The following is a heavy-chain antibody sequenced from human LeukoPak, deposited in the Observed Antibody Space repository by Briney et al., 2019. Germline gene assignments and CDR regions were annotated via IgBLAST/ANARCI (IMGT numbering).Heavy chain of an antibody. V-gene: IGHV1-69*04. CDR1: GDTFSKYG. CDR3: ARESLSATPIFDF. D-gene: IGHD5-12*01. CDR2: IIPILEGI. J-gene: IGHJ4*02. Sequence: GASVKVSCKASGDTFSKYGISWVRQAPGQGLEWMGRIIPILEGIDYAQKFQGRVSITADKSTSTAYMEVSSLKSEDTAVYYCARESLSATPIFDFWGRGPLVTVSS.